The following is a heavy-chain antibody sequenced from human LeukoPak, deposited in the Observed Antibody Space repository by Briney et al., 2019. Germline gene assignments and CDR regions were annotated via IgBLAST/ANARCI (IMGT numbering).Heavy chain of an antibody. J-gene: IGHJ4*02. V-gene: IGHV4-34*01. Sequence: PSETLSLTCAVYGGSFSGYYWSWIRQPPGKGLEWIGEINHSGSTNHNPSLKSRVTISVDTSKNQFSLKLSSVTAADTAVYYCASSYYDSSGYSFDYWGQGTLVTVSS. CDR1: GGSFSGYY. CDR2: INHSGST. D-gene: IGHD3-22*01. CDR3: ASSYYDSSGYSFDY.